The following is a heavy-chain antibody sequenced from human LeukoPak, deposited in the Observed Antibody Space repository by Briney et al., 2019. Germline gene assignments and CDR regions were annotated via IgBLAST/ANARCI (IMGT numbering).Heavy chain of an antibody. CDR2: INPNSGGT. CDR1: GYTFTGYY. CDR3: ASLPSRIVVVVAATQSAFDI. J-gene: IGHJ3*02. V-gene: IGHV1-2*06. D-gene: IGHD2-15*01. Sequence: ASVKVSCKASGYTFTGYYMHWVRQAPGQGLEWMGRINPNSGGTNYAQKFQGRVTMTRDTSISTAYMELSRLRSDDTAVYYCASLPSRIVVVVAATQSAFDIWGQGTMVTVSS.